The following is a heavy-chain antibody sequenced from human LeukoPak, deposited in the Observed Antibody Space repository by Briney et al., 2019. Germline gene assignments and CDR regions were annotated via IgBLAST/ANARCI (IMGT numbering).Heavy chain of an antibody. CDR3: ARPLRTTVTTFDY. CDR1: GGSISSSS. D-gene: IGHD4-17*01. J-gene: IGHJ4*02. CDR2: ISSSSSYI. V-gene: IGHV3-21*01. Sequence: ETLSLTCTVSGGSISSSSYYWGWIRQPPGKGLEWVSSISSSSSYIYYADSVKGRFTISRDNAKNSLYLQMNSLRAEETAVYYCARPLRTTVTTFDYWGQGTLVTVSS.